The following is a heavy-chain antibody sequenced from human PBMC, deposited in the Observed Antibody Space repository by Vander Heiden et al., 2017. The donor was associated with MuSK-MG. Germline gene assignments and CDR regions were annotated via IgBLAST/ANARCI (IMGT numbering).Heavy chain of an antibody. D-gene: IGHD3-16*01. J-gene: IGHJ4*02. Sequence: QVQLVESGGGVVQPGRSLSLSGAASGFTFSSYGMHWVRQAPGKGLEWVAVISYEGWNKYYADSVKGRFTSARDNAKKTMYMKMNSLRAEDRCGDYCPKDVDWGWGQGTLVTVSS. V-gene: IGHV3-30*18. CDR3: PKDVDWG. CDR2: ISYEGWNK. CDR1: GFTFSSYG.